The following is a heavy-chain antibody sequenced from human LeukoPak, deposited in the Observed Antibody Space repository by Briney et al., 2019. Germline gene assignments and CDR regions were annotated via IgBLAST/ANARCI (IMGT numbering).Heavy chain of an antibody. CDR2: FDPEDGET. V-gene: IGHV1-24*01. Sequence: ASVKVSCKVSGYTLTELSMHWVRQAPGKGLEWMGGFDPEDGETIYAQKFQGRVTMTEDTSTDTAYMELSSLRSEDTAVYYCATRQRVYYYDSSGRDAFDIWGQGTMVTVSS. CDR3: ATRQRVYYYDSSGRDAFDI. D-gene: IGHD3-22*01. J-gene: IGHJ3*02. CDR1: GYTLTELS.